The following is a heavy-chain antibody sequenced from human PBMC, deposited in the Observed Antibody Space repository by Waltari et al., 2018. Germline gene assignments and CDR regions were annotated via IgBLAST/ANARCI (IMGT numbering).Heavy chain of an antibody. Sequence: QMQLVQSGPEVKKPGTSVKVSCKASGFTFTSSAVQWVRQARGQRLEWIGWIVVGSGNTNYEQKFQERVTITRDMSTSTAYMELSSLRSEDTAVYYCAADSSGWYFVVDWYFDLWGRGTLVTVSS. D-gene: IGHD6-19*01. J-gene: IGHJ2*01. V-gene: IGHV1-58*01. CDR3: AADSSGWYFVVDWYFDL. CDR2: IVVGSGNT. CDR1: GFTFTSSA.